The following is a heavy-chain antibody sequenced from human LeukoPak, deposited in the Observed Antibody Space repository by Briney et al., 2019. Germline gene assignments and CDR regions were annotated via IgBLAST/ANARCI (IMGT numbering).Heavy chain of an antibody. CDR3: ARGRGTVTRFYFDY. CDR1: GGSFSGYY. CDR2: INHSGST. J-gene: IGHJ4*02. Sequence: SETLSLTCAVYGGSFSGYYWSWIRQPPGKGLEWIGEINHSGSTNYNPSLKSRVTIPVDTSKNQFSLKLSSVTAADTAVYYCARGRGTVTRFYFDYWGQGTLVTVSS. V-gene: IGHV4-34*01. D-gene: IGHD4-17*01.